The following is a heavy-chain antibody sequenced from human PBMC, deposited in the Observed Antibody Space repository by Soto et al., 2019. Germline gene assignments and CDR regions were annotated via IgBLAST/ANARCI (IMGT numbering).Heavy chain of an antibody. V-gene: IGHV4-31*11. CDR3: ARGGSGWKALNWFDP. Sequence: SETLSLTCAVSGASIDNNGYSWTWIRQHPGKGREWIGTNNNRADTYYNPSLKSRLTISLDTSQNHFSLRLNAVTAADTAIYYCARGGSGWKALNWFDPWGQGIMVTV. CDR1: GASIDNNGYS. J-gene: IGHJ5*02. D-gene: IGHD6-19*01. CDR2: NNNRADT.